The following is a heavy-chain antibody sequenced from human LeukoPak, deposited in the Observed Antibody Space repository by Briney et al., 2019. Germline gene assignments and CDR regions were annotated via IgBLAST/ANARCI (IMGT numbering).Heavy chain of an antibody. CDR2: ISGSGGST. D-gene: IGHD3-22*01. V-gene: IGHV3-23*01. CDR3: AKGEDYYDSSGPPDY. Sequence: GGSLRLSCAASGFTFSSYAMSWVRQAPGKGLEWVSAISGSGGSTYYADSVKGRFTISRGNSKNTLYLQMNSLRAEDTAVYYCAKGEDYYDSSGPPDYWGQGTLVTVSS. J-gene: IGHJ4*02. CDR1: GFTFSSYA.